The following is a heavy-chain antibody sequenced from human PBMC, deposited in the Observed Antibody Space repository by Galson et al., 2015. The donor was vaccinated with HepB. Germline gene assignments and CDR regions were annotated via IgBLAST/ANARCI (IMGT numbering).Heavy chain of an antibody. CDR1: GYTFTSYA. J-gene: IGHJ5*02. Sequence: SCKASGYTFTSYAMHWVRQAPGQRLEWMGWINAGNGNTKYSQKFQGRVTITRDTSASTAYMELSSLRSEDTAVYYCARDRGSSSWYWFDPWGQGTLVTVSS. CDR2: INAGNGNT. CDR3: ARDRGSSSWYWFDP. D-gene: IGHD6-13*01. V-gene: IGHV1-3*01.